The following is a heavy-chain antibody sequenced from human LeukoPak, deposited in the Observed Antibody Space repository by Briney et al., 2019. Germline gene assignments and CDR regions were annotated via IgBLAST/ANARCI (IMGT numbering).Heavy chain of an antibody. V-gene: IGHV3-11*01. D-gene: IGHD4/OR15-4a*01. Sequence: GGSLRLSCAASGFTFSDYYMSWIRQAPGKGLEWVSYISSSGSTIYYADSVKGRFTISRDNAKNSLYLQMNSLRAEDTALYYCAKDNMVGYYFDYWGQGTLVTVSS. CDR1: GFTFSDYY. CDR3: AKDNMVGYYFDY. J-gene: IGHJ4*02. CDR2: ISSSGSTI.